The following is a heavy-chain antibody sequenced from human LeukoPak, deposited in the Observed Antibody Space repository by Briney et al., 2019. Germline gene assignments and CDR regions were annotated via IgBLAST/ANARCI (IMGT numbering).Heavy chain of an antibody. CDR2: ISGSGGST. Sequence: GGSLRLSCAASGFTFSSYAMSWVRQAPGKGLEWVSAISGSGGSTYYADSVKGRFTISRDNSKNTLYLQMNSLRAEDTAVYYCAKEGAYSGIPRQPFPRSSFDYWGQGTLVTVSS. D-gene: IGHD1-26*01. CDR1: GFTFSSYA. J-gene: IGHJ4*02. V-gene: IGHV3-23*01. CDR3: AKEGAYSGIPRQPFPRSSFDY.